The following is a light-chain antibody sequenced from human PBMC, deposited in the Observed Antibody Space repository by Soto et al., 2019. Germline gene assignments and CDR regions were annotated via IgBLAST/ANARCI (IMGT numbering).Light chain of an antibody. J-gene: IGKJ1*01. CDR3: QQYGSPPET. CDR1: QSVSSSY. CDR2: GAS. V-gene: IGKV3-20*01. Sequence: EIVLTQSPGTLSLSPGERATLSCRASQSVSSSYFAWYQQKPGQAPRLLIYGASSKATGIPYRFSGRGSGTYSTLTSSRLEAEVSALYYYQQYGSPPETFGQGTKVEIK.